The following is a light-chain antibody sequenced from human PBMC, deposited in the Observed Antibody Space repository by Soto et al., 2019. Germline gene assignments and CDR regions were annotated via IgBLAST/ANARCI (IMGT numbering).Light chain of an antibody. CDR2: GAS. CDR1: QSVSSRF. CDR3: QQYKSWPTIT. J-gene: IGKJ5*01. Sequence: PGYRATLSFRASQSVSSRFLAWHQQKPGQAPRLLIYGASSRATGIPDRFSGSVSGTEFTLTISSLQSEDFAVYYGQQYKSWPTITFCQVTRLENK. V-gene: IGKV3D-15*01.